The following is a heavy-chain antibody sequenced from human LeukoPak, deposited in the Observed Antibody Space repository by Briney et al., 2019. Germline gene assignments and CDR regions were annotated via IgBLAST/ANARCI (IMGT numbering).Heavy chain of an antibody. D-gene: IGHD6-19*01. CDR1: GDSVSSNTAA. Sequence: SQTLSLTCAISGDSVSSNTAAWNWVRQSPSRGLEWLGRTFYRSKWYDDYAPSVKSRITINPDTSKNQFSLHLNSVTPEDTAVYYCAREVAGTWDFDIWGQGTMVTVSS. V-gene: IGHV6-1*01. CDR3: AREVAGTWDFDI. J-gene: IGHJ3*02. CDR2: TFYRSKWYD.